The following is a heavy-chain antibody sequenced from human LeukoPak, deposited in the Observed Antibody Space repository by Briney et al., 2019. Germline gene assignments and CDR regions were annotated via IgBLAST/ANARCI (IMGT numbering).Heavy chain of an antibody. V-gene: IGHV4-59*01. CDR2: VYYTGST. D-gene: IGHD6-19*01. J-gene: IGHJ4*02. CDR3: ARETSLMGYASGLGFNY. Sequence: SETLSLTCTVSGGYIRTDYWSWSRQPPGKGLEWVGGVYYTGSTNYNPSLKSRVTISIDTPKNQFSLKLTSVTAADTATYYCARETSLMGYASGLGFNYWGQGILVTVSS. CDR1: GGYIRTDY.